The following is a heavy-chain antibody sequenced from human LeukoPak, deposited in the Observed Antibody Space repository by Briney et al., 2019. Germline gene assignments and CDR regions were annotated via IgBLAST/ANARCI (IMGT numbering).Heavy chain of an antibody. CDR3: ARGHPRYSGYDSFDY. CDR1: GYSFTSYW. J-gene: IGHJ4*02. CDR2: IYPGDSDT. D-gene: IGHD5-12*01. Sequence: GESLKISCKGSGYSFTSYWIGWVRQMPGKGLEWMGIIYPGDSDTRYSPSFQGQVTISADKSISTAYLQWSSLKASDTAMYYCARGHPRYSGYDSFDYWGQGTLVTVSS. V-gene: IGHV5-51*01.